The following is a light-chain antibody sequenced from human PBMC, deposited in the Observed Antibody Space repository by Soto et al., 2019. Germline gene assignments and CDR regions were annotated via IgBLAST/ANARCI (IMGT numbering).Light chain of an antibody. CDR3: QQYNHYSS. V-gene: IGKV1-5*03. CDR2: KAS. J-gene: IGKJ2*01. CDR1: QSMSTS. Sequence: DIQMTKSPSTLSASVGDRVTITCRASQSMSTSLAWYQQKPGKASKLLLSKASSLESGVPPRFSGSGFGTEFSLTISSLQPDDSATYYCQQYNHYSSFGQGTKLEL.